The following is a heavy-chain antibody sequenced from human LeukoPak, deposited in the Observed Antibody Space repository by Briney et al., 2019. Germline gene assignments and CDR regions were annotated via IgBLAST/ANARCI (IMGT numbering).Heavy chain of an antibody. CDR2: IIPIFGTA. J-gene: IGHJ4*02. D-gene: IGHD3-22*01. CDR1: GGTFSSYA. V-gene: IGHV1-69*05. Sequence: SVKVSCKASGGTFSSYAISWVRQAPGQGLEWMGRIIPIFGTANYAQKSQGRVTITTDESTSTAYMELSSLRSEDTAVYYCARDRRRYYYDSSGYYGFDYWGQGTLVTVSS. CDR3: ARDRRRYYYDSSGYYGFDY.